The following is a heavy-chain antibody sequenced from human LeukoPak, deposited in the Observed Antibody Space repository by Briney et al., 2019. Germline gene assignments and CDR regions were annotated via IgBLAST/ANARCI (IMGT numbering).Heavy chain of an antibody. CDR3: ARGSDYLFDC. Sequence: PGGSLRLSCAASGFTFSSYAMSWVRQAPGKGLEWVSCISSSSTTIYYADSVKGRFTVSRDNAKNSLYLQMNSLRVEDTAVYYCARGSDYLFDCWGQGTLVTVSS. V-gene: IGHV3-48*04. CDR2: ISSSSTTI. D-gene: IGHD4-17*01. J-gene: IGHJ4*02. CDR1: GFTFSSYA.